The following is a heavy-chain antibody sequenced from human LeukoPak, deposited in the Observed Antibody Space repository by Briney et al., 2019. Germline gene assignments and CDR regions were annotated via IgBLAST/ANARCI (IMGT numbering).Heavy chain of an antibody. CDR1: GGSISSYY. CDR2: IYYSGST. Sequence: PSETLSLTCTVSGGSISSYYWSWIRQPPGKGLEWIGYIYYSGSTNYNPSLKSRVTISVDTSKNQFSLKLSSVTAADTAVYYCARGGDSPADYWGQGTLVTVSS. D-gene: IGHD3-16*01. J-gene: IGHJ4*02. V-gene: IGHV4-59*01. CDR3: ARGGDSPADY.